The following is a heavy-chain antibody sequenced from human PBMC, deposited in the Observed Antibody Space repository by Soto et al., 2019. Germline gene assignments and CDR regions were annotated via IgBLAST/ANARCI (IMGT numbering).Heavy chain of an antibody. V-gene: IGHV4-39*07. CDR1: GGSISSSSYY. CDR2: IYHSGST. D-gene: IGHD3-3*01. CDR3: ARGITIFGVVRYYYYYYMDV. J-gene: IGHJ6*03. Sequence: PSETLSLTCTVSGGSISSSSYYWGWIRQPTGKGLEWIGSIYHSGSTNYNPSLKSRVTISVDTSKNQFSLKLSSVTAADTAVYYCARGITIFGVVRYYYYYYMDVWGKGTTVTVSS.